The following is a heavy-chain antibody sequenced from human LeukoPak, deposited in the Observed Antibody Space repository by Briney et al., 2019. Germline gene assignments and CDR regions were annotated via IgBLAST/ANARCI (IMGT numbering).Heavy chain of an antibody. V-gene: IGHV4-34*01. CDR3: ARARWPRGSWFDP. D-gene: IGHD2-15*01. CDR2: INHSGST. Sequence: SETLSLTCALYGGSFSGYYWSWIRQPPGKGLEWIGEINHSGSTNYNPSLKSRVTISVDTSKNQFSLKLSSVTAADTAVYYCARARWPRGSWFDPWGQGTLVTVSS. CDR1: GGSFSGYY. J-gene: IGHJ5*02.